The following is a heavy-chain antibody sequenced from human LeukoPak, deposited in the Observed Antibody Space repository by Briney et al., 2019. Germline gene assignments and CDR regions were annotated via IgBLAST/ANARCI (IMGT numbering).Heavy chain of an antibody. CDR1: GFTFSSYW. Sequence: GGSLRLSCAASGFTFSSYWMSWVRQDPGKGLEWVANIKQDGSEKYYVDSVKGRCTISRDNAKNSLYLQMNSLRVEDTAVYYCAKDPNGDYVGAFDSWGQGTMVTVSS. V-gene: IGHV3-7*03. CDR2: IKQDGSEK. CDR3: AKDPNGDYVGAFDS. J-gene: IGHJ3*02. D-gene: IGHD4-17*01.